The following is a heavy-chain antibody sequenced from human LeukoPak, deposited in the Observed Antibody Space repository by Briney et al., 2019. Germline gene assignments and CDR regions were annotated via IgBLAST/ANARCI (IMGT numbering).Heavy chain of an antibody. D-gene: IGHD4-17*01. CDR3: ARGTMTTVTYYFDY. CDR2: INHSGRT. J-gene: IGHJ4*02. V-gene: IGHV4-34*01. CDR1: GGSFSGDY. Sequence: MTWETLSLTCVVYGGSFSGDYWSWIRQPPGRGLEWIGEINHSGRTNYNPSLKSRVTISVDTSKNQFSLKLSSVTAADTAVYYCARGTMTTVTYYFDYWGQGTLVTVSS.